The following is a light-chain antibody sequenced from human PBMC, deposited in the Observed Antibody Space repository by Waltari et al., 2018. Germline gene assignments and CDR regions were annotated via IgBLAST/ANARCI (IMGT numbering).Light chain of an antibody. CDR3: QAWDSSAAV. CDR2: EDR. V-gene: IGLV3-1*01. CDR1: HLGNRQ. J-gene: IGLJ2*01. Sequence: SYELTQPPSLSVSPGQTGNITCSGGHLGNRQVFWYQRKSGLSPVLVIYEDRRRPSGISERFSGSNSGSTATLTISGAQSMDEAEYFCQAWDSSAAVFGGGTKLTVL.